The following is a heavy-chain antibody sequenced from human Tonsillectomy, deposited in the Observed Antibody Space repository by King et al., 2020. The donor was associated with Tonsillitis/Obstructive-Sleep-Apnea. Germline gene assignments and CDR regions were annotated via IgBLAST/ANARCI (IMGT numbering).Heavy chain of an antibody. CDR1: GGSISSYY. D-gene: IGHD3-3*01. J-gene: IGHJ4*02. CDR2: IYYSGST. V-gene: IGHV4-59*01. CDR3: ARVYYDFWSGYYQDY. Sequence: QLQESGPGLVKPSETLSLTCTVSGGSISSYYWSWIRQPPGKGLEWIGYIYYSGSTNYNPSLKSRVTISVDTSKNQFSLKLSSVTAADTAVYYCARVYYDFWSGYYQDYWGQGTLVTVSS.